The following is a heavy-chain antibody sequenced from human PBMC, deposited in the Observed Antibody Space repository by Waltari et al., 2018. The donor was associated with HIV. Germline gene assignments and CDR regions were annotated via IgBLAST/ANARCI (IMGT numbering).Heavy chain of an antibody. D-gene: IGHD3-10*01. CDR2: MFYSGRT. V-gene: IGHV4-39*01. CDR3: ARQAYYYGSGSANWFDP. CDR1: GGSINSTSYY. J-gene: IGHJ5*02. Sequence: QLQLQESGPGLVKPSETLSLICSLSGGSINSTSYYWGWIRQPPGKGLEWIGSMFYSGRTYYNPSLKSRVTISVDTSKNQFSLKLSSVTAADTALYYCARQAYYYGSGSANWFDPWGQGTLVTVSS.